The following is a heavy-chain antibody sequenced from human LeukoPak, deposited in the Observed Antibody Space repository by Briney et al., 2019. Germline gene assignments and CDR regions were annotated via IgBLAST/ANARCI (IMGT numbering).Heavy chain of an antibody. CDR2: IIPIFGTA. CDR3: ARSLSVTMVRGGLGA. CDR1: GGTFSSYA. Sequence: SVKVSCKASGGTFSSYAISWVRQAPGQGLEWMGGIIPIFGTANYAQKFQGRVTITADKSTSTAYMELSSLRSEDTAVYYCARSLSVTMVRGGLGAWGQGTLVTVSS. D-gene: IGHD3-10*01. V-gene: IGHV1-69*06. J-gene: IGHJ5*02.